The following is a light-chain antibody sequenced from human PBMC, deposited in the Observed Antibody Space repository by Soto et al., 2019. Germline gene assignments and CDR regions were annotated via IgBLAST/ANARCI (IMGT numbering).Light chain of an antibody. CDR2: GAS. Sequence: EIVLTQSPATLSLYPGERATLSCRASQSVSSYLAWYQQKPGQAPRLLIYGASNRATGIPARFSGSGSGTDFTLTISSLEPEDFAVYYCQQRSIWPPAFGGGTKVDIK. J-gene: IGKJ4*01. V-gene: IGKV3-11*01. CDR3: QQRSIWPPA. CDR1: QSVSSY.